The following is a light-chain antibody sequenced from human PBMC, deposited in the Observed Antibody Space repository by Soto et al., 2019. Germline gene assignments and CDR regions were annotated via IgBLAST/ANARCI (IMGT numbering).Light chain of an antibody. Sequence: QSVLTQPPSASGSPGQSVTISCTGTSSDVGGYNYVSWYQQHPGKAPKLMIYEVNKRPSGVPDRFSGSKSGNTASPTVSGLQAEDEAVYYCASYESSTNPNFVFGTGTKVTVL. CDR2: EVN. V-gene: IGLV2-8*01. CDR3: ASYESSTNPNFV. CDR1: SSDVGGYNY. J-gene: IGLJ1*01.